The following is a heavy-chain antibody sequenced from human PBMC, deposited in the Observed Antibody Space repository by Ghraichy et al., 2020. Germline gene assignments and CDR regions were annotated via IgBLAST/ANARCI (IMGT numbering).Heavy chain of an antibody. CDR3: AKDRSREVSSRDRGSASFVY. CDR1: GFTFSSYG. CDR2: ISYDGSNE. J-gene: IGHJ4*02. V-gene: IGHV3-30*18. Sequence: LRLSCAASGFTFSSYGMHWVRQAPGKGLEWVAVISYDGSNEYYTDSAKGRFTISRDNSKNTLYLQMNSLRAEDTAVYYCAKDRSREVSSRDRGSASFVYGGQGTLVTVSS. D-gene: IGHD1-26*01.